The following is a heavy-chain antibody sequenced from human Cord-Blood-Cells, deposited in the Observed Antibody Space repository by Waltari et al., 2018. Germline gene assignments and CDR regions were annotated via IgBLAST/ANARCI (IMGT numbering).Heavy chain of an antibody. CDR2: INHSGST. J-gene: IGHJ4*02. Sequence: QVQLQQWGAGLLKPSETLSLTCAVYGGSFSGYYWSCLRQPPGKGLEWIGEINHSGSTNYNPSLKSRVTISVDTSKNQFSLKLSSVTAADTAVYYCARISVDIVATNDYWGQGTLVTVSS. D-gene: IGHD5-12*01. CDR1: GGSFSGYY. V-gene: IGHV4-34*01. CDR3: ARISVDIVATNDY.